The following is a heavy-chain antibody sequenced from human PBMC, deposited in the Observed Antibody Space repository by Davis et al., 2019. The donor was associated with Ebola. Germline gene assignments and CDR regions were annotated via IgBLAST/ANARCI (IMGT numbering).Heavy chain of an antibody. CDR3: ARGGLWRYDSSGYYSY. D-gene: IGHD3-22*01. CDR1: GGSFSAYY. J-gene: IGHJ4*02. V-gene: IGHV4-34*01. Sequence: SETLSLTCAVYGGSFSAYYWSWIRQPPGKGLEWIGEINHSGSTNYNPSLKSRVTISVDTSKNQFSLKLSSVTAADTAVYYCARGGLWRYDSSGYYSYWGQGTLVTVSS. CDR2: INHSGST.